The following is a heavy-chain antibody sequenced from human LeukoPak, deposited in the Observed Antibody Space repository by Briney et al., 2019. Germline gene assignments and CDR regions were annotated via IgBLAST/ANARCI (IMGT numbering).Heavy chain of an antibody. CDR1: GFTFSSYW. V-gene: IGHV3-7*01. D-gene: IGHD1-26*01. CDR3: ARAGSWSHYYYYYMDV. CDR2: IKQDGSEK. Sequence: PGGSLRLSCAASGFTFSSYWMSWVRQAPGKGLEWVANIKQDGSEKYYVDSVKGRFTISRDNAKNSLYLQMNSLRAEDTAVYYCARAGSWSHYYYYYMDVWGKGTTVTISS. J-gene: IGHJ6*03.